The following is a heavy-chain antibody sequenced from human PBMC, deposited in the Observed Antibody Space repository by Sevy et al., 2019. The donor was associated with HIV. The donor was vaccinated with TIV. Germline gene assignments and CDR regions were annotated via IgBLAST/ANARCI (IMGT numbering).Heavy chain of an antibody. J-gene: IGHJ4*02. V-gene: IGHV4-59*01. Sequence: GSLRLSCTVSGGSISSYYWSWIRQPPGKGLEWIGYIYYSGSTNYNPSLKSRVTISVDTSKNQFSLKLSSVTAADTAVYYCARALPVAGPFDYWGQGTLVTVSS. CDR3: ARALPVAGPFDY. CDR1: GGSISSYY. D-gene: IGHD6-19*01. CDR2: IYYSGST.